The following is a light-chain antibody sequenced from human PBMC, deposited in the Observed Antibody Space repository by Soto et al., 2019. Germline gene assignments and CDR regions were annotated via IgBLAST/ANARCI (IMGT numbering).Light chain of an antibody. J-gene: IGKJ5*01. CDR1: QDISSY. Sequence: DIPLTQSPSFLSASVGDTVTITCRASQDISSYLDWYQQKPGKAPKVLIHTASTLESGVPPRFSGSGSGTHFTLTLSNLQPEDFATYYCQHLNSWPPITFGQGTRLDIK. CDR3: QHLNSWPPIT. CDR2: TAS. V-gene: IGKV1-9*01.